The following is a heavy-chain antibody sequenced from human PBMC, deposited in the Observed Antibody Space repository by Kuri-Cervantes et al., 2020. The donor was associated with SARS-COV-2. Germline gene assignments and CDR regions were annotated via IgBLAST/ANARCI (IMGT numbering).Heavy chain of an antibody. V-gene: IGHV4-59*01. D-gene: IGHD2/OR15-2a*01. J-gene: IGHJ6*02. CDR3: ARGFYFFSGYYYGMDV. CDR2: IYYSGST. CDR1: GGSISSYY. Sequence: SETLSLTCTVSGGSISSYYWSWIRQPPGKGLEWIGYIYYSGSTNYNPSLKSRVTISVDTSKNQFSLKLSSVTAADTAVYYCARGFYFFSGYYYGMDVWGQGTTVTVSS.